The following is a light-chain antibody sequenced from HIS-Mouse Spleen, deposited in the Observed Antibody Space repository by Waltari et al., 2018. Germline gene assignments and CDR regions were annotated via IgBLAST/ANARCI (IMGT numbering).Light chain of an antibody. Sequence: SYELTQPPSVSVSPGQTARISCSGDALPNKSAYWYQQKSGQAPVLVIYEDSKRPSGIPERFSGSSSGTMATLTISGAQVEDEADYYGYSTDSSGNHRVFGGGTKLTVL. J-gene: IGLJ2*01. CDR3: YSTDSSGNHRV. CDR2: EDS. V-gene: IGLV3-10*01. CDR1: ALPNKS.